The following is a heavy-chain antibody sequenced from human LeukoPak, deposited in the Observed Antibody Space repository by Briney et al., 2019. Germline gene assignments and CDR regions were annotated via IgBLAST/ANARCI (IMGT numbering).Heavy chain of an antibody. CDR3: ARRQSPMSWDFFDD. CDR2: IYDSGRT. V-gene: IGHV4-39*01. J-gene: IGHJ4*02. CDR1: GGSIRSSSDC. D-gene: IGHD3-10*01. Sequence: SETLSLMCTVSGGSIRSSSDCWAWIRQPPGKGLEWIGNIYDSGRTSYNPSVRNRVSLSVDTSKNQFSLRLRFMTAADTAVYYCARRQSPMSWDFFDDWGQETLVTVST.